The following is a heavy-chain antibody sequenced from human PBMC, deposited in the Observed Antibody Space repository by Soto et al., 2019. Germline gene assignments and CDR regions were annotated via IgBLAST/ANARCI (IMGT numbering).Heavy chain of an antibody. V-gene: IGHV3-33*01. J-gene: IGHJ4*02. Sequence: GGSLRLSCAASGFTFSSYGMHWVRQAPGKGLEWVAVIWYDGSNKYYADSVKGRFTISRDNSKNTLYLQMNSLRAEDTAVYYCARHFGAAAGTIDYWGQGTLVTVSS. CDR2: IWYDGSNK. CDR1: GFTFSSYG. D-gene: IGHD6-13*01. CDR3: ARHFGAAAGTIDY.